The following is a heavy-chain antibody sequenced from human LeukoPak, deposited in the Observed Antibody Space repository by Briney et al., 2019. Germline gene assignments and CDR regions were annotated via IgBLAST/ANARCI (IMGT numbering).Heavy chain of an antibody. D-gene: IGHD1-1*01. CDR2: ISGSAGST. Sequence: QAGGSLRLSCTASGFTFGDYAMSWVRQAPGKGLEWVSGISGSAGSTNYADSVKGRFTISRDNSKNTLYLQMSSLRAEDTAVYYCAKSPSGGVGYAFDIWGQGTMVTVSS. V-gene: IGHV3-23*01. CDR1: GFTFGDYA. J-gene: IGHJ3*02. CDR3: AKSPSGGVGYAFDI.